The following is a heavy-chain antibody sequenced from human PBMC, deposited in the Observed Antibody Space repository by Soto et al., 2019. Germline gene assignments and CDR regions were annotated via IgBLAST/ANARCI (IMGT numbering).Heavy chain of an antibody. D-gene: IGHD1-26*01. CDR2: IYWDDDK. Sequence: QITLKESGPTLVKPTQTLTLTCTFSGFSLSTVGVAVGWIRQPPGKALEWLALIYWDDDKRYSPSLKSRLTITKDTSKDQLVLTMTNMDPVDTTTYFCVYRHKVSTGYYGDFWGQGTLVTVSS. CDR1: GFSLSTVGVA. CDR3: VYRHKVSTGYYGDF. V-gene: IGHV2-5*02. J-gene: IGHJ4*02.